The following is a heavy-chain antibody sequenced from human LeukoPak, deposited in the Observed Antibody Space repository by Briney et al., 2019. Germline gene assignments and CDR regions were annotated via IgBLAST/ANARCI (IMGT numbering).Heavy chain of an antibody. V-gene: IGHV3-66*01. CDR2: IYSGGST. J-gene: IGHJ4*02. Sequence: PGGSLRLSCAASGFTVSSNYMSWVRQAPGKGLEWVSVIYSGGSTYYADSVKGRFTISRDNSKNTLYLQMNSLRAEDTAVYYCARVEQLEPVDDYWGQGTLVTVSS. CDR1: GFTVSSNY. CDR3: ARVEQLEPVDDY. D-gene: IGHD1-1*01.